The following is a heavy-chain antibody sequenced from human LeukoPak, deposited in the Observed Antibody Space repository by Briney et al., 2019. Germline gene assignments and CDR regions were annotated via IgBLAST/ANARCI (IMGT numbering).Heavy chain of an antibody. CDR2: ISRGGST. V-gene: IGHV4-34*01. Sequence: SETLSLTCAVYGSSRAHYWSWIRQPPGKGREWIGEISRGGSTNYNPSLKSRASVSVDTSKNQFSLKMSFMTAADTGIYYCARFPWEDVGPGGFDYWGQGTLVTVSS. J-gene: IGHJ4*02. CDR3: ARFPWEDVGPGGFDY. D-gene: IGHD1-26*01. CDR1: GSSRAHY.